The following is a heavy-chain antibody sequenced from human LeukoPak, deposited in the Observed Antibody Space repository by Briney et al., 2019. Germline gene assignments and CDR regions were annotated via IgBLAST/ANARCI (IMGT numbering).Heavy chain of an antibody. CDR3: ARDSNYVFDP. J-gene: IGHJ5*02. CDR2: IYYSGST. Sequence: PSETLSLTCTVSGGSISSYYWSWIRQPPGKGLEWIGYIYYSGSTNYNPSLKSRVTISVDTSKNQFSLKLSSVTAADTAVYYCARDSNYVFDPWGQGTLVTVSS. CDR1: GGSISSYY. D-gene: IGHD4-11*01. V-gene: IGHV4-59*12.